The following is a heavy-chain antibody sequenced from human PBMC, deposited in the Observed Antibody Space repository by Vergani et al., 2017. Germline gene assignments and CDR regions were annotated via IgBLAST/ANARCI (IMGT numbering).Heavy chain of an antibody. CDR1: GGSISSYY. V-gene: IGHV4-59*01. J-gene: IGHJ4*02. Sequence: QVKLQESGPGLVKPSETLSLTCTVSGGSISSYYWSWIRQPPGKGLEWIGYIYYSGSTNYNPSLKSRVTISVDTSKNQFSLKLSSVTAADTAVYYCAGKTSAYDILTGYYHTHPFDYWGQGTLVTVSS. D-gene: IGHD3-9*01. CDR3: AGKTSAYDILTGYYHTHPFDY. CDR2: IYYSGST.